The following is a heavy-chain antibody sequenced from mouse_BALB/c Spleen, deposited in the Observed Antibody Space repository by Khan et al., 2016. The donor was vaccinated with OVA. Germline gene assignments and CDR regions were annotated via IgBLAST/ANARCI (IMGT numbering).Heavy chain of an antibody. V-gene: IGHV3-2*02. CDR1: GYSITSGYG. CDR2: ISYSGST. D-gene: IGHD1-2*01. CDR3: DRTARIKY. Sequence: EVQLQESGPGLVKPSQSLSLTCTVTGYSITSGYGWNWIRQFPGNKLEWMGYISYSGSTNYNPSPKSLISITRNTSKNQFFLQLNSVTTEDTATYYCDRTARIKYWGQGTTLTVSS. J-gene: IGHJ2*01.